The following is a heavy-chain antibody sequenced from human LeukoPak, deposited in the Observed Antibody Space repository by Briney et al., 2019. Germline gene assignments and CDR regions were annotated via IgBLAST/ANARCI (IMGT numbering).Heavy chain of an antibody. J-gene: IGHJ3*02. CDR2: IYYSGST. CDR3: ARDSYDSSGSSLLHAFDI. V-gene: IGHV4-39*07. D-gene: IGHD3-22*01. Sequence: SETLSFTCTVSGGSISSSSYYWGWIRQPPGKGLEWIGSIYYSGSTYYNPSLKSRVAISVDTSKNQFSLKLSSVTAADTAVYYCARDSYDSSGSSLLHAFDIWGQGTMVTVSS. CDR1: GGSISSSSYY.